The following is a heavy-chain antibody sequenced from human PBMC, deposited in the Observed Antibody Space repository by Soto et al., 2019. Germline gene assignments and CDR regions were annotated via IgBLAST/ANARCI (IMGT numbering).Heavy chain of an antibody. V-gene: IGHV3-30*18. D-gene: IGHD3-10*01. Sequence: GVSLRLSCAASGFTFSSYGMHWVRQAPGKGLEWVAVISYDGSNKYYADSVKGRFTISRDNSKNTLYLQMNSLRAEDTAVYYCLKDPIYYYGWGRYYTVHRVHGMGVSSQGTTVTDS. CDR2: ISYDGSNK. CDR1: GFTFSSYG. J-gene: IGHJ6*02. CDR3: LKDPIYYYGWGRYYTVHRVHGMGV.